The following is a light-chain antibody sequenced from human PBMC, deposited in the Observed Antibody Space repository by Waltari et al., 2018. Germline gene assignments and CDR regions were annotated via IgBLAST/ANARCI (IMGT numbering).Light chain of an antibody. CDR2: VSSDGSH. CDR3: QTWGAGVGWV. V-gene: IGLV4-69*01. Sequence: QLVLTQSPSASASLGASVQLTGPLSSRHRSYALTWHQQRPEKGPRFLMKVSSDGSHNKGDGFPGRFSGSSSGAERYLTISSLQFEDEADYYCQTWGAGVGWVFGGGTKLTVL. J-gene: IGLJ3*02. CDR1: SRHRSYA.